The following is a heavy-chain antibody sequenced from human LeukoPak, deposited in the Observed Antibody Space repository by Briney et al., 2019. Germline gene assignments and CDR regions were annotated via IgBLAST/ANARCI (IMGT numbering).Heavy chain of an antibody. CDR2: IYTSGSI. CDR1: GVSITSYS. CDR3: ARKNPLPNF. V-gene: IGHV4-4*07. D-gene: IGHD2-8*01. Sequence: TSETLSLTCTVSGVSITSYSWSWIRQPAGKGLEWVGGIYTSGSINYNPSLRSRVTLSLDTSKNQFSLKLSSVTAADTAIYYCARKNPLPNFWAQGTMVTVSS. J-gene: IGHJ3*01.